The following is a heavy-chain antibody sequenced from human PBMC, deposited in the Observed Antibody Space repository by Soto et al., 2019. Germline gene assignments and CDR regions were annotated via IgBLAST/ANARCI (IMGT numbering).Heavy chain of an antibody. D-gene: IGHD3-10*01. Sequence: PGGSLRLSCAASGFTFSSYSMTWVRQAPGKGLEWVSAISGSGGSTYYADSVKGRFTISRDNSKNTLYLQMNSLRAEDTAVYYCAKIKGGSGTPPAFDIWGQGTMVTVSS. CDR3: AKIKGGSGTPPAFDI. CDR1: GFTFSSYS. V-gene: IGHV3-23*01. J-gene: IGHJ3*02. CDR2: ISGSGGST.